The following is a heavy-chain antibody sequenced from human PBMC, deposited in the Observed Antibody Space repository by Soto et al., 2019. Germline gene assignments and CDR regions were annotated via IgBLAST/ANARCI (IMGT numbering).Heavy chain of an antibody. CDR3: ARRVRDTMVRGVIIDYGMDV. CDR1: GRSISSSSYY. CDR2: IYYSGST. J-gene: IGHJ6*02. Sequence: SETLSLTCTVSGRSISSSSYYWGWLRQPPGKGLEWIGSIYYSGSTYYNPSLKSRVTISVDTSKNQFSLKMSSVTAADTAVYYCARRVRDTMVRGVIIDYGMDVWGQGTTVTVSS. V-gene: IGHV4-39*01. D-gene: IGHD3-10*01.